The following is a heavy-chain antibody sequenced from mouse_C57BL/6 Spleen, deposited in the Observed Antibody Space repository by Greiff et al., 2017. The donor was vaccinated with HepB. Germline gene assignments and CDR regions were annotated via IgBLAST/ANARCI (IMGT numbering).Heavy chain of an antibody. CDR1: GYTFTSYW. D-gene: IGHD2-3*01. Sequence: EVQLQQSGTVLARPGASVKMSCKTSGYTFTSYWMHWVKQRPGQGLEWIGAIYPGNSDTSYNQKFKGKAKPTAVTSASTAYMELSSLTNEDSAVYYCTDGYYGFDYWGQGTTLTVSS. CDR2: IYPGNSDT. J-gene: IGHJ2*01. CDR3: TDGYYGFDY. V-gene: IGHV1-5*01.